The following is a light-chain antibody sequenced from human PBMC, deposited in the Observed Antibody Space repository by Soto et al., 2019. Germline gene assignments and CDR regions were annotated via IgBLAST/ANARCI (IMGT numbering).Light chain of an antibody. CDR1: QSVATN. J-gene: IGKJ1*01. CDR3: QQYNNWPQT. V-gene: IGKV3-15*01. CDR2: GAS. Sequence: EIVLTQSPATLSLSPGERVTLSCRASQSVATNLAWYQQRPGQAPRLLIYGASKRAIGLPARFSGSGSGTEFTLNITSLQSEDFAVYYCQQYNNWPQTFGQGTKVDI.